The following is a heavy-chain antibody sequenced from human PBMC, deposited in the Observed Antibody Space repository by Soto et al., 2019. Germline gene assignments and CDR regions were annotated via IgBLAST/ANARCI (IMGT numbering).Heavy chain of an antibody. D-gene: IGHD6-25*01. J-gene: IGHJ3*02. CDR3: ARDVSPGSSGLYFDAFDI. CDR2: IRKDGSQR. Sequence: EVQLVESGGGLVQPGGSLTLSCAASEFAFRSYWMTWVRQAPGTGLGWVANIRKDGSQRSYLDSVRGRFTISRDNSKNSLDLQMNSLRAEDTALYFCARDVSPGSSGLYFDAFDIWGQGTMVTVSS. V-gene: IGHV3-7*05. CDR1: EFAFRSYW.